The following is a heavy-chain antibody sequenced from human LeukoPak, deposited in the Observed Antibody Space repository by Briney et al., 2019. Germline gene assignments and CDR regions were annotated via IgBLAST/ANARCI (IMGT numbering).Heavy chain of an antibody. CDR3: ARESLAAAADRKDYYYYYMDV. Sequence: SETLSLTCTVSGGSICSYNWSWIRQPPGKGPEWIGYIYYSGSTNYNPSLKSRVTISVDTSKNQFSLKLSSVTAADTAVYYCARESLAAAADRKDYYYYYMDVWGKGTTVTISS. CDR1: GGSICSYN. V-gene: IGHV4-59*01. J-gene: IGHJ6*03. D-gene: IGHD6-13*01. CDR2: IYYSGST.